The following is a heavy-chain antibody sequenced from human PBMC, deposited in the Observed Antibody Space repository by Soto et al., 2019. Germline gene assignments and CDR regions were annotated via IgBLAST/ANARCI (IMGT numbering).Heavy chain of an antibody. CDR1: GYSFTGYY. CDR2: INPNSGGT. D-gene: IGHD1-26*01. Sequence: GASVKVSCKASGYSFTGYYMHWVRQAPGQGLEWMGWINPNSGGTNYAQKFQGRVTMTRDTSISTAYMELSRLRSDDTAVYYCAEESGGGMIYGFDPWGQGTLVTVSS. CDR3: AEESGGGMIYGFDP. V-gene: IGHV1-2*02. J-gene: IGHJ5*02.